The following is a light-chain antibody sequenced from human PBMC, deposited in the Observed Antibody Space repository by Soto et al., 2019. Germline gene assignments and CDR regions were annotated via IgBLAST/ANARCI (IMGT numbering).Light chain of an antibody. V-gene: IGLV2-14*01. J-gene: IGLJ2*01. Sequence: QSALTQPASVSGSPGQSITISCTGTSSDVGGYNYVSWYQQHPGKAPKLMIYEVSNRPSGVSNRFSGSKSGNTASLTISGLQAEDVADYYCSSYPGSSTSVVFGGGTKVTVL. CDR2: EVS. CDR1: SSDVGGYNY. CDR3: SSYPGSSTSVV.